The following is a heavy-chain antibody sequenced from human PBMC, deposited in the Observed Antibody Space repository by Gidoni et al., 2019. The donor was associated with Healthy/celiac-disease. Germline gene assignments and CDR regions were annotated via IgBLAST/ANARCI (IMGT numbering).Heavy chain of an antibody. CDR3: ARMHGNKYAGGFDY. J-gene: IGHJ4*02. CDR1: GFSLSTSGMR. CDR2: IDWDDDK. D-gene: IGHD1-1*01. V-gene: IGHV2-70*04. Sequence: QVTLKESGPALVKPTQTLTLTCTFSGFSLSTSGMRVSWIRQPPGKALEWLARIDWDDDKFYSTSLKTRLTISKDTSKNQVVLTMTNMDPVDTATYYCARMHGNKYAGGFDYWGQGTLVTVSS.